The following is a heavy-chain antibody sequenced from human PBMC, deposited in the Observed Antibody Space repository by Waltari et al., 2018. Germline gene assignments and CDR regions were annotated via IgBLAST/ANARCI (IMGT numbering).Heavy chain of an antibody. Sequence: QVQLQESGPGMVKPSETLSITCTVSGGSISSYYWSWIRQHTGKGLEWIGYIYYSGSTNYNPSLKSRVTISVNTSKNQFALKLSAVTAADTAVYYCARGGQLHPYYFDYWGQGTLVTVSS. CDR2: IYYSGST. CDR3: ARGGQLHPYYFDY. D-gene: IGHD2-2*01. V-gene: IGHV4-59*01. J-gene: IGHJ4*02. CDR1: GGSISSYY.